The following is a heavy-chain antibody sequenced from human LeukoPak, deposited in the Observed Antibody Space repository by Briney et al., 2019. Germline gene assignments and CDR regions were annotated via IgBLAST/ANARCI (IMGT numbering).Heavy chain of an antibody. V-gene: IGHV1-2*06. CDR2: INPDSGGT. CDR1: GYTFTGYY. Sequence: ASVKVSCKASGYTFTGYYMHWVRQTPGQGLEWMGPINPDSGGTNYAQKFQGRVTMTRDTSTTTPYMELSRLRADDTAVYYCARGATGTTSLDWGQGTLVTVSS. D-gene: IGHD1-7*01. J-gene: IGHJ4*02. CDR3: ARGATGTTSLD.